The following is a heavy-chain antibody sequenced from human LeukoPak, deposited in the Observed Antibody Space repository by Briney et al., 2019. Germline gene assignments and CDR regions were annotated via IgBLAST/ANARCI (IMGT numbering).Heavy chain of an antibody. CDR3: ARNRDGYFLGYYGMDV. Sequence: GGSLRLSCAASGFTFSSYWMHWVRQAPGKGLVWVSRSNSDGSSTSYADSVKGRFTISRDNAKNTLYLQMNSLRAEDTAVYYCARNRDGYFLGYYGMDVWGQGTTVTVSS. J-gene: IGHJ6*02. V-gene: IGHV3-74*01. D-gene: IGHD5-24*01. CDR1: GFTFSSYW. CDR2: SNSDGSST.